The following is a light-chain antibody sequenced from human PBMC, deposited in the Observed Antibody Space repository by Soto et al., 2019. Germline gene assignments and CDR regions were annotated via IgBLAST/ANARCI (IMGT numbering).Light chain of an antibody. Sequence: EIVLPQSPATLSLSPGERATLSCRASQSVSSYLAWYQQKPGQCPRLLIYGASSRATGIPDRFSGSGSGTDFTLTISSLEPEDFAVYYCQQRSNWPRTFGQGTKVDI. CDR2: GAS. CDR3: QQRSNWPRT. CDR1: QSVSSY. V-gene: IGKV3-11*01. J-gene: IGKJ1*01.